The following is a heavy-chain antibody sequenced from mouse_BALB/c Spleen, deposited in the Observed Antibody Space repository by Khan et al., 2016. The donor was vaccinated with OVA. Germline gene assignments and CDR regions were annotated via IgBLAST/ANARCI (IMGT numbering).Heavy chain of an antibody. CDR3: VRTARISY. CDR1: GYSITSGYG. D-gene: IGHD1-2*01. J-gene: IGHJ2*01. V-gene: IGHV3-1*02. Sequence: EVQLQESGPGLVKPSQSLSLTCTVTGYSITSGYGWYWIRPFPGNKLEWMGYISYSGSTNYNPSLKSRISITRDTSKNQFFLQLNSVTTEDTATYYCVRTARISYWGQGTTLTVSS. CDR2: ISYSGST.